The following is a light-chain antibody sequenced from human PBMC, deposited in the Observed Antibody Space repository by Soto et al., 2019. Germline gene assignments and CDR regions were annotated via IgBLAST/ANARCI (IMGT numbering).Light chain of an antibody. Sequence: QSVLTQPPSVSGTPGQRVTISCSGSSSNIGSNTVNWYQQLPGTAPKLLIYSYNQRPSGVPDRFSGSKSGTSASLAISGLQSEDEADYYCAAWDDSLNGRVFGGGTKLTVL. CDR3: AAWDDSLNGRV. CDR2: SYN. CDR1: SSNIGSNT. J-gene: IGLJ3*02. V-gene: IGLV1-44*01.